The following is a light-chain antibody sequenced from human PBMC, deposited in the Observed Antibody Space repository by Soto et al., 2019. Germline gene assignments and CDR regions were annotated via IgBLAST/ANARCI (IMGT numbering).Light chain of an antibody. CDR3: QQRSDRPPWT. Sequence: EIVLTQSPAILSVSPGERATLSCRASQSIGLAIACCQHQTAHPATILLFDASQSATGIPPRFRGSGAGTAFSLSISSLEPEDFAVYYCQQRSDRPPWTFGQGTKVDIK. CDR2: DAS. V-gene: IGKV3-11*01. CDR1: QSIGLA. J-gene: IGKJ1*01.